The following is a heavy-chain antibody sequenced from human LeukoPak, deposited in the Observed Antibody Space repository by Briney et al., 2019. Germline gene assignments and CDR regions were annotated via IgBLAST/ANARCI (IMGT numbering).Heavy chain of an antibody. CDR3: ARDQEAFDY. Sequence: GASVKVSCKVSGYSFTSNYIHWVRQAPGQGLEWMGMIYPRDGSTSYAQRFQDRVTVTRDTSTSTVHMELSGLRSEDTAVYYCARDQEAFDYWGQGTLVTVSS. CDR1: GYSFTSNY. V-gene: IGHV1-46*01. J-gene: IGHJ4*02. CDR2: IYPRDGST.